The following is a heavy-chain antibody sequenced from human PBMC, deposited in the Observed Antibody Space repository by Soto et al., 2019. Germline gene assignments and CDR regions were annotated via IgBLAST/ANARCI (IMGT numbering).Heavy chain of an antibody. J-gene: IGHJ4*02. CDR2: IIPIFGTA. D-gene: IGHD4-17*01. CDR3: ARGRMYGGATPPGY. CDR1: GYTFTSYY. Sequence: QVQLVQSGAEVKKPGASVRVSCKASGYTFTSYYMRWVRQAPGQGLEWMGGIIPIFGTANYAQKFQGRVTITADESTSTASMELSSLRSEDTAVYYCARGRMYGGATPPGYWGQGTLVTVSS. V-gene: IGHV1-69*01.